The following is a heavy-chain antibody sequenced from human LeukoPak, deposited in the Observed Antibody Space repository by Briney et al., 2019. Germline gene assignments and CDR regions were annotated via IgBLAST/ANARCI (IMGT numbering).Heavy chain of an antibody. CDR2: ISGRGDRA. CDR3: TKDLNYCSGGSCYLPNGFDV. Sequence: GGSLRLSCAASGFTFGTYAMSWVRQAPGKGPEWVSVISGRGDRAFYADSVKGRFTISRDNSKNTLYLQMSSLRVGDTAVYYCTKDLNYCSGGSCYLPNGFDVWGQGTMVTVSS. D-gene: IGHD2-15*01. V-gene: IGHV3-23*01. CDR1: GFTFGTYA. J-gene: IGHJ3*01.